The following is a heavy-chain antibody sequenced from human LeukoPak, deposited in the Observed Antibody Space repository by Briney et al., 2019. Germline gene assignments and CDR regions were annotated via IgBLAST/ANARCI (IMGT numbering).Heavy chain of an antibody. CDR3: AKDGSWSCTD. CDR2: IAHHGNNK. Sequence: GGSLRLSCGASGFAFSSSAMHWVRQGPGKGLEWVAYIAHHGNNKYYADSVKGRFTISRDSSKGSLYLQMNSLRADDTAVYYCAKDGSWSCTDWGQGTLVRVSS. J-gene: IGHJ4*02. CDR1: GFAFSSSA. D-gene: IGHD2-8*02. V-gene: IGHV3-30*02.